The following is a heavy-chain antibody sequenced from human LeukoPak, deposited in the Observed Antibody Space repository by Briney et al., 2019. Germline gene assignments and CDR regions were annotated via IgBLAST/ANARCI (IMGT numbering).Heavy chain of an antibody. J-gene: IGHJ6*02. D-gene: IGHD2-2*01. Sequence: GESLKISCAASGFTFTRSSMHCVRHASGEGLEWVGRIIRKPVRDATPYSTSMTGRVTISSDDSKNTAFLQMSHLQTEDTAVYYCTSLRASDTKSYLYYGMDVWGQGTTVTVSS. CDR2: IIRKPVRDAT. V-gene: IGHV3-73*01. CDR1: GFTFTRSS. CDR3: TSLRASDTKSYLYYGMDV.